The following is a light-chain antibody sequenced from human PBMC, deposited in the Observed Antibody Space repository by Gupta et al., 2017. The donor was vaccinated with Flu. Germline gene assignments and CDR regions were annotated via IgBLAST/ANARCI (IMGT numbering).Light chain of an antibody. CDR2: EVS. V-gene: IGLV2-14*01. CDR1: SSDVGRYDY. CDR3: CSYTTINNRI. Sequence: QSALTQPASVSGSPGQSITISCTGTSSDVGRYDYVSWFQQHPGKALKLMIYEVSNRPAGVSGRFSGSKAANTASLTISEREEEDEADYYYCSYTTINNRIFGTGTKGTVL. J-gene: IGLJ1*01.